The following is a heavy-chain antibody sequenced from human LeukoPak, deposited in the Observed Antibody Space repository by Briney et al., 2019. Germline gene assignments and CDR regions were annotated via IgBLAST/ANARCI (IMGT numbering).Heavy chain of an antibody. CDR1: GFTFSSYG. CDR2: IWYDGSNK. CDR3: ARDHPSKVVDY. Sequence: XGSLRLSCAASGFTFSSYGMHWVRQAQGKGLEWVAVIWYDGSNKYYADSVKGRFTISRDNSKNTLYLQMNSLRAEDTAVYYCARDHPSKVVDYWGQGTLVTVSS. V-gene: IGHV3-33*01. J-gene: IGHJ4*02.